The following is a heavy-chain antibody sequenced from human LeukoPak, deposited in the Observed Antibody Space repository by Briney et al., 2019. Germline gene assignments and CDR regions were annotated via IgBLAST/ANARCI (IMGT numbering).Heavy chain of an antibody. J-gene: IGHJ6*02. D-gene: IGHD6-13*01. Sequence: GGSLRLSCAASGFTFSSNGMHWVRQAPGKGLEWVAVISYDGSNKYYADSVKGRFTISRDNSKNTLYLQMNSLRAEDTAVYYCARDAYSSSWPDYYYYGMDVWGQGTTVTVSS. V-gene: IGHV3-30*03. CDR3: ARDAYSSSWPDYYYYGMDV. CDR1: GFTFSSNG. CDR2: ISYDGSNK.